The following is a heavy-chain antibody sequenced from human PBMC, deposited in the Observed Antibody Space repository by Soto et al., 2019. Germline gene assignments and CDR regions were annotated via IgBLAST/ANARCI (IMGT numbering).Heavy chain of an antibody. CDR2: IYWADDK. Sequence: QITLKESGPTLVKPTQTLTLTCTFSGFSLSTSGVGVGWIRQPPGKALEWLALIYWADDKRYSPSLKSRLTITKDTSKNQVVLTMTNMDPVDTATYYCAHSLSPLYYDYIWGSYRIDAFDIWGQGTMVTVSS. J-gene: IGHJ3*02. V-gene: IGHV2-5*02. D-gene: IGHD3-16*02. CDR3: AHSLSPLYYDYIWGSYRIDAFDI. CDR1: GFSLSTSGVG.